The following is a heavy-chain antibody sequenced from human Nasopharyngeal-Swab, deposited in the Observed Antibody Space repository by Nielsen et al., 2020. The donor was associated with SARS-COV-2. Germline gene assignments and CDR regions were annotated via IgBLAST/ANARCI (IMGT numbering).Heavy chain of an antibody. CDR2: IYYSGST. D-gene: IGHD5-12*01. CDR1: GGSISSYY. J-gene: IGHJ6*02. V-gene: IGHV4-59*13. CDR3: ARAGGYDYSYYYYGMDV. Sequence: SETLSLTCTVSGGSISSYYWSWIRQPPGKGLDWIGYIYYSGSTNYNPSLKSRVTISVDTSKNQFSLKLSSVTAADTAVYYCARAGGYDYSYYYYGMDVWGQGTTVTVSS.